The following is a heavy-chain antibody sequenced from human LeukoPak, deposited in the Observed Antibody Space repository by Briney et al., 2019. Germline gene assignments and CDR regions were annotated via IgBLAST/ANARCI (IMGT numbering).Heavy chain of an antibody. J-gene: IGHJ6*02. CDR1: GYTFTSYG. Sequence: ASVKVSCKASGYTFTSYGISWVRQAPGQGLEWMGWISAYNGNTKYSQKFQGRVTITRDTSASTAYMELSSLRSEDTAVYYCAREFDSSSWYPRYGMDVWGQGTTVTVSS. D-gene: IGHD6-13*01. CDR2: ISAYNGNT. CDR3: AREFDSSSWYPRYGMDV. V-gene: IGHV1-18*01.